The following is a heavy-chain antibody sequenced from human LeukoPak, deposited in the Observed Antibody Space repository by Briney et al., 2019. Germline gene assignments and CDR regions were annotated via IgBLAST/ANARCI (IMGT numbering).Heavy chain of an antibody. CDR3: ARVTHTELSTWFDP. Sequence: SVKVSCKASGGTFSSHAISWVRQAPGQGLEWMGGIIPIFGTANYAQKFQGRVTITADESTSTAYMELSSLRSEDTAVYFCARVTHTELSTWFDPWGQGTLVTVSS. CDR1: GGTFSSHA. D-gene: IGHD5-18*01. CDR2: IIPIFGTA. J-gene: IGHJ5*02. V-gene: IGHV1-69*13.